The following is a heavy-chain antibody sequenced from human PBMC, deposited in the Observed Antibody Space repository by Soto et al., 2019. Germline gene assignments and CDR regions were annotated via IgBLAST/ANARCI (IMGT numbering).Heavy chain of an antibody. J-gene: IGHJ6*02. CDR1: GYTFTIYG. CDR2: ISAYNGNT. D-gene: IGHD1-1*01. CDR3: ARERRTTGKTKVHYYYGMDV. Sequence: ASVTVSCKASGYTFTIYGIIWVRQAPGQGLEWMGWISAYNGNTNYAQKPQGRVTMTTDTSTSTAYMELRSLKSDDTAVYYCARERRTTGKTKVHYYYGMDVWGQGTTVTVSS. V-gene: IGHV1-18*01.